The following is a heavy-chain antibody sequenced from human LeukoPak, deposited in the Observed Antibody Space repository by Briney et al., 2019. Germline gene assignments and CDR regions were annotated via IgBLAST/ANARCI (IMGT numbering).Heavy chain of an antibody. J-gene: IGHJ3*02. CDR3: AREPDYYDSSGYDAFDI. V-gene: IGHV3-7*03. CDR1: GFTFSSYW. D-gene: IGHD3-22*01. CDR2: IKQGGSEK. Sequence: GGSLRLSCAASGFTFSSYWMSWVRQAPGKGLEWVANIKQGGSEKYYVDSVKGRFTISRDNAKNSLYLQMNSLRAEDTAVYYCAREPDYYDSSGYDAFDIWGQGTMVTVSS.